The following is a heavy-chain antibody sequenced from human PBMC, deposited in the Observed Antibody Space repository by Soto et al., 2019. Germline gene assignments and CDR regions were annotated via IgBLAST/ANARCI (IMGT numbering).Heavy chain of an antibody. CDR2: IYHSGST. D-gene: IGHD3-10*01. V-gene: IGHV4-39*01. CDR1: GGSIRVTDYF. CDR3: ARDYGWFDP. J-gene: IGHJ5*02. Sequence: SETLSLTCTVSGGSIRVTDYFWGWIRQPPGKALEWIASIYHSGSTYYDPSLKSRVTMSVDTSNNQFALTLNSVTAADTAVYFSARDYGWFDPWGQGPLVTVSS.